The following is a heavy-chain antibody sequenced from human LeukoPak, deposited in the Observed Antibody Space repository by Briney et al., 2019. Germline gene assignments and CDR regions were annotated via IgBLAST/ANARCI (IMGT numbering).Heavy chain of an antibody. V-gene: IGHV4-59*01. CDR1: GGSISSYY. CDR3: ARVSRWMGYSYAHFDY. D-gene: IGHD5-18*01. J-gene: IGHJ4*02. CDR2: IYYSGST. Sequence: SETLSLTCTVSGGSISSYYWSWIRQPPGKGLEWIGYIYYSGSTNYNPSLKSRVTISVETSKTQFSLKLSSVTAADTAVYYCARVSRWMGYSYAHFDYWGQGTLVTVSS.